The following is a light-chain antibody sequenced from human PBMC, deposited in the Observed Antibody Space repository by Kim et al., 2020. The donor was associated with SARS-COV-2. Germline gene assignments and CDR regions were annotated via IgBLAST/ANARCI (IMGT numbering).Light chain of an antibody. CDR2: GAS. Sequence: SPGESVTLSCRASLNIGYSLAWYQQKADQPPRPLIYGASNRATGIPARFSGSGSGTEFTLTISSLQSEDFAVYYCQQYNNWPPGTLGQGTKVDIK. CDR1: LNIGYS. CDR3: QQYNNWPPGT. J-gene: IGKJ1*01. V-gene: IGKV3-15*01.